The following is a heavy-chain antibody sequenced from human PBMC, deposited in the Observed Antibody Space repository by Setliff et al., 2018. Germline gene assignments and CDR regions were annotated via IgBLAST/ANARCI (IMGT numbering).Heavy chain of an antibody. CDR1: GFTFSRYW. J-gene: IGHJ5*02. D-gene: IGHD3-10*01. CDR3: ARPSLWFGEFSNWFDP. Sequence: PGGSLRLSCAASGFTFSRYWMSWVRQAPGKGLEWVANIKQDGSGKYYVDSVKGRFTISRDNAKNSLYLQMNSLRAEDTAVYYCARPSLWFGEFSNWFDPWGQGTLVTVSS. V-gene: IGHV3-7*01. CDR2: IKQDGSGK.